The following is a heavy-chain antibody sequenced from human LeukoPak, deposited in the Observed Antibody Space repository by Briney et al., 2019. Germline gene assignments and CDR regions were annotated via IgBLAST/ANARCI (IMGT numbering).Heavy chain of an antibody. J-gene: IGHJ4*02. V-gene: IGHV1-2*02. CDR3: ARVRWSGAAAVDY. CDR1: GYSFTAYY. CDR2: INPGSGGT. Sequence: ASVKVSCKATGYSFTAYYIHWVRQAPGQGLEWMGWINPGSGGTKYPQRFQGRVSMTRDTSISTAYLDLSRLTSDDTAVFYCARVRWSGAAAVDYWGQGTLVTVSS. D-gene: IGHD4-23*01.